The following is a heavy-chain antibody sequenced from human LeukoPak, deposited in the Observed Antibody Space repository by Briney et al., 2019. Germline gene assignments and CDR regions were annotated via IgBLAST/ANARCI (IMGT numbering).Heavy chain of an antibody. CDR1: GGSISSSSYY. J-gene: IGHJ4*02. CDR3: ARGGRGGYSGYAAFDY. V-gene: IGHV4-39*07. D-gene: IGHD5-12*01. CDR2: IYHNGNT. Sequence: SETLSLTCTVSGGSISSSSYYWGWIRQPPGKGLEWIGYIYHNGNTYYNPSLKGRVTISVDTSKNQFSLKLTSVTAADTAVYYCARGGRGGYSGYAAFDYWGQGTLVTVSS.